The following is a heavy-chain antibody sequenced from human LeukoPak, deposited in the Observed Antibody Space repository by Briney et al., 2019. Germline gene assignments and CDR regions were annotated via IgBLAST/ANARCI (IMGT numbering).Heavy chain of an antibody. J-gene: IGHJ4*02. CDR1: GYTFTSYD. Sequence: GASVKVSCKASGYTFTSYDINWVRQATGQGLEWMGWMNPNSGNTNYAQKLQGRVTMTTDTSTRTAYMELRSLRSDDAAVYYCARDGLYMTTVTSDYWGQGTLVTVSS. CDR2: MNPNSGNT. D-gene: IGHD4-17*01. V-gene: IGHV1-18*01. CDR3: ARDGLYMTTVTSDY.